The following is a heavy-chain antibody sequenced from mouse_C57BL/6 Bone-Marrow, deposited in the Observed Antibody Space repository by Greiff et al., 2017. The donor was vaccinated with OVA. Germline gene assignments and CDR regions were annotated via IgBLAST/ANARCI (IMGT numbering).Heavy chain of an antibody. CDR3: AREIGNYYGSSYGFAY. V-gene: IGHV1-77*01. CDR1: GYTFTDYY. D-gene: IGHD1-1*01. J-gene: IGHJ3*01. CDR2: IGPGSGST. Sequence: VQRVESGAELVKPGASVKISCKASGYTFTDYYINWVKQRPGQGLEWIGKIGPGSGSTYYNEKFKGKATLTADKSSSTAYMQLSSLTSEDSAVYFCAREIGNYYGSSYGFAYWGQGTLVTVSA.